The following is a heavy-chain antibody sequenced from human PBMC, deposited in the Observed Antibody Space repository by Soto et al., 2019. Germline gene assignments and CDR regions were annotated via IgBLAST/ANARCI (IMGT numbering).Heavy chain of an antibody. CDR2: ISGSCGST. CDR1: VFTFVIYS. CDR3: EKMRTYYYDSRGYVEY. Sequence: PWWCXRLACSSCVFTFVIYSIILLRHAPGKGLELVSAISGSCGSTYYADSVKGRFTISRDNSKNTLYLQMNSLRAEDTAVYYCEKMRTYYYDSRGYVEYRGQGTLVTVYS. V-gene: IGHV3-23*01. J-gene: IGHJ4*02. D-gene: IGHD3-22*01.